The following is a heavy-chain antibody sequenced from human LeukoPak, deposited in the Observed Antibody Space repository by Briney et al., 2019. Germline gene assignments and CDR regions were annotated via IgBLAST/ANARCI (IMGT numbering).Heavy chain of an antibody. CDR3: ARGKSRGSHIDY. Sequence: SETLSLTCTVSGYSISSGYYWGWIRQPPGKGLEWIGSIYHSGSTYYNPSLKSRVTISVDTSKNQFSLKLRSVTAADTAMYYCARGKSRGSHIDYWGQGTLVTVSS. J-gene: IGHJ4*02. CDR1: GYSISSGYY. V-gene: IGHV4-38-2*02. CDR2: IYHSGST. D-gene: IGHD1-26*01.